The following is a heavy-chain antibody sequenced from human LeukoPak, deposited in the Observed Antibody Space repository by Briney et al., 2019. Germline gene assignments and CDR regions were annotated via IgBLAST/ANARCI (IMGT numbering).Heavy chain of an antibody. D-gene: IGHD4-23*01. V-gene: IGHV4-30-2*01. CDR3: AREVNTVVTRVSWFDP. CDR2: IYHSGST. CDR1: GDSISSGGYS. J-gene: IGHJ5*02. Sequence: SETLSLTCAVSGDSISSGGYSWSWIRQPPGKGLEWIGYIYHSGSTYYNPSLKSRVTISVDRSKNQFSLKLSSVTAADTAVYYCAREVNTVVTRVSWFDPWGQGTLVTVSS.